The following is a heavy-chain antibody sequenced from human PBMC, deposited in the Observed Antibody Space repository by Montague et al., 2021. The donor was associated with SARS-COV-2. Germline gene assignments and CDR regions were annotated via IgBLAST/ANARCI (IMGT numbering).Heavy chain of an antibody. CDR3: AKGFTYYFASGGYPNYFDP. CDR1: VFTFSRYA. V-gene: IGHV3-23*01. J-gene: IGHJ5*02. Sequence: SLRLSCAASVFTFSRYAMILVRQAPGKGLEWVSTHSSTGGSTYYXXPLKVRFIISRDNSRNTVYVQMNNLRADDTAVYYCAKGFTYYFASGGYPNYFDPWGQGTLVSVSS. CDR2: HSSTGGST. D-gene: IGHD3-10*01.